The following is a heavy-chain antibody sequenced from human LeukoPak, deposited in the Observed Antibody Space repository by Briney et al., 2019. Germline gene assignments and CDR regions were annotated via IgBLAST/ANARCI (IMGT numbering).Heavy chain of an antibody. Sequence: GGSLRLSCAASGFTFSSYAMHWVRQAPGKGLEWVAVISYDGSNKYYADSVKGRFTISRDNSKNTLYLQMNSLRAEDTAVYYCARDLTFYTTALPSYYFDYWGQGTLVTVSS. CDR1: GFTFSSYA. V-gene: IGHV3-30-3*01. J-gene: IGHJ4*02. D-gene: IGHD4-11*01. CDR2: ISYDGSNK. CDR3: ARDLTFYTTALPSYYFDY.